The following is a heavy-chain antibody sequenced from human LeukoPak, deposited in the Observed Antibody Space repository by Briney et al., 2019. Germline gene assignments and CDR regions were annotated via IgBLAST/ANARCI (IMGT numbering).Heavy chain of an antibody. CDR1: GYTFTSYG. CDR3: ARTQNYYDSSGYSGY. CDR2: ISAYNGNT. Sequence: ASVKVSCKASGYTFTSYGTSCVRQTPGQRHEWVGCISAYNGNTNYAQKLQGRVTMTTDTSTSTAYMELRSLRSDDTAVYYCARTQNYYDSSGYSGYWGQGTLVTVSS. J-gene: IGHJ4*02. V-gene: IGHV1-18*01. D-gene: IGHD3-22*01.